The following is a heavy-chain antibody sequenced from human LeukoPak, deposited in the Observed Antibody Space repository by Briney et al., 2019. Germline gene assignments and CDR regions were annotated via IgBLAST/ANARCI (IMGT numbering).Heavy chain of an antibody. CDR3: ARDNPPDY. J-gene: IGHJ4*02. Sequence: PGGSLRLSCAASGCTFSSYWMSWVRQAPGKGREWVANIKQDGSEKNYVDSVKGRFTISRDNAKNSLYLQLNSLRAEDTALYYCARDNPPDYWGQGTLVTVSS. CDR2: IKQDGSEK. CDR1: GCTFSSYW. V-gene: IGHV3-7*03.